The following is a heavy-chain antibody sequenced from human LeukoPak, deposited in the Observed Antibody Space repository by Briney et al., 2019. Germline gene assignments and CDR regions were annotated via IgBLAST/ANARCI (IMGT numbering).Heavy chain of an antibody. J-gene: IGHJ4*02. D-gene: IGHD3-9*01. CDR1: GGSISSSSYY. CDR3: ARHDGGNNYDILTGYYIY. Sequence: PSETLSLTCTVSGGSISSSSYYWGWIRQPPGRGLEWIGSIYYSGSTYYNASLKSRVTISVDTSKKQFSLKLSSVTAADTAVYYCARHDGGNNYDILTGYYIYWGQGTLVTVSS. V-gene: IGHV4-39*01. CDR2: IYYSGST.